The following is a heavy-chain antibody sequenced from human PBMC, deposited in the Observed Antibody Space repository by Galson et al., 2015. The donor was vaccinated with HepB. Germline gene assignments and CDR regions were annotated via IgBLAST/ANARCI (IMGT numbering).Heavy chain of an antibody. CDR3: AREIIAAVDSDAFDI. CDR1: GGSISGDNYF. J-gene: IGHJ3*02. V-gene: IGHV4-31*03. CDR2: IYYSGSA. D-gene: IGHD6-13*01. Sequence: TCTVSGGSISGDNYFWSWVRQHPGEGLEWIGYIYYSGSAHYNPSLKSRVTISVDTSENQFSLKLSSVTAADTAIYYCAREIIAAVDSDAFDIWGQGTMVTVSS.